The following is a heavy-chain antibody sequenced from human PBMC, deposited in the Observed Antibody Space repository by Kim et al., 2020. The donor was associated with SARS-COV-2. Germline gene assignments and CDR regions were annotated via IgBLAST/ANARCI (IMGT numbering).Heavy chain of an antibody. CDR1: RFAFSTYT. CDR3: TNQSAGVVY. D-gene: IGHD3-3*01. J-gene: IGHJ4*03. V-gene: IGHV3-64*04. Sequence: GGSLRLSCSASRFAFSTYTMHWVRQAPGRGPEYVSGISPNGDSTYYADSAKGRFTISRDNSKNTLYLQMNSLRREDTAVYYSTNQSAGVVYWGHGSLLT. CDR2: ISPNGDST.